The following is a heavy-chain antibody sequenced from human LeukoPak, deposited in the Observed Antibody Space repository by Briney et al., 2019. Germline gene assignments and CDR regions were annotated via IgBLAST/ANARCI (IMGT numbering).Heavy chain of an antibody. CDR2: INHSGST. CDR3: ARSIVGANSFDP. CDR1: GGSFSGYY. Sequence: SETLSLTCAVYGGSFSGYYWSWIRQPPGKGLEWIGEINHSGSTNYNPSLKSRVTISVDTSKNQFSLKLSSVTAADTAVYYCARSIVGANSFDPWGQGTLVTVSS. J-gene: IGHJ5*02. D-gene: IGHD1-26*01. V-gene: IGHV4-34*01.